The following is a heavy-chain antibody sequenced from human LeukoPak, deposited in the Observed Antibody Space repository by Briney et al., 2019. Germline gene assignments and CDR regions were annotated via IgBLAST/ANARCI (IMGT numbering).Heavy chain of an antibody. V-gene: IGHV4-31*03. CDR2: IYYSGST. CDR3: ASSDGYNYVSAFDI. CDR1: GGSISSGGYY. Sequence: PSETLSLTCTVSGGSISSGGYYWSWIRQHPGKGLEWIGYIYYSGSTYYNPSLKSRVTISVDTSKNQFSLKLSSVTAADTAVYYCASSDGYNYVSAFDIWGQGTMVTVSS. D-gene: IGHD5-24*01. J-gene: IGHJ3*02.